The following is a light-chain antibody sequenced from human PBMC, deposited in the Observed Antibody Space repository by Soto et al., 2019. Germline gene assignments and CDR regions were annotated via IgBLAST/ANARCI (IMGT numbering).Light chain of an antibody. CDR1: QSISSW. CDR2: KAS. V-gene: IGKV1-5*03. Sequence: DIQLTQSPSTLSASVGDRFTITCRASQSISSWLAWYQQKPGKDPKLLIYKASSFESGVPSRFSGSGSGTEFTLTISSLQPDDFATYYSQHQWKFGQGTKVDIK. CDR3: QHQWK. J-gene: IGKJ1*01.